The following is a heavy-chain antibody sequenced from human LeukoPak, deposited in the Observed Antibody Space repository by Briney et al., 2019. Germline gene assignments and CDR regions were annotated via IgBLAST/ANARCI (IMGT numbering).Heavy chain of an antibody. J-gene: IGHJ6*02. V-gene: IGHV3-7*03. CDR2: IKQDGSEK. CDR3: ARDWEYYDFWSGYYYYYGMDV. D-gene: IGHD3-3*01. CDR1: GFTFSSYW. Sequence: PGGSLRLSCAASGFTFSSYWMSWVRQAPGKGLEWVANIKQDGSEKYYVDSVKGRFTISRDNAKNSLYLQMNSLRAEDTAAYYCARDWEYYDFWSGYYYYYGMDVWGQGTTVTVSS.